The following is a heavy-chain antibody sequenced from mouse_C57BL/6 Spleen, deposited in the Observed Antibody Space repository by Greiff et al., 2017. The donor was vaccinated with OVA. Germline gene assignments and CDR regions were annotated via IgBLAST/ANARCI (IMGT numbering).Heavy chain of an antibody. V-gene: IGHV1-69*01. CDR2: IDPSDSYT. J-gene: IGHJ2*01. CDR1: GYTFTSYW. Sequence: QVQLQQPGAELVMPGASVKLSCKASGYTFTSYWMHWVKQRPGQGLEWIGEIDPSDSYTNYNQKFKGQSTLTVDKASSTAYMQLSSLTSEDSAVYYCERGGGKLRHFDYWGQGTTLTVSS. D-gene: IGHD1-1*01. CDR3: ERGGGKLRHFDY.